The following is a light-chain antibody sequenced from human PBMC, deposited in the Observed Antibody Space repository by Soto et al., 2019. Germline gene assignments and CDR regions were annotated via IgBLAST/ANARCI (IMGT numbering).Light chain of an antibody. J-gene: IGKJ4*01. V-gene: IGKV2-28*01. CDR3: MQALQTPLT. CDR2: LGS. Sequence: DIVMTQSPLSLPVTPGEPASISCRSGQSLLHSNGYNYLDWYLQKPGQSPQLLIYLGSNRASGVPDRFSGSGSGTDFTLKISRVEAEDVGVYYCMQALQTPLTFGGGTKVDIK. CDR1: QSLLHSNGYNY.